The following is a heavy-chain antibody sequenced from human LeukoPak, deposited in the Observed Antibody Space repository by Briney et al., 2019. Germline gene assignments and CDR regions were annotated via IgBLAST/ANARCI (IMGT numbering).Heavy chain of an antibody. CDR2: ISYDGSNE. D-gene: IGHD3-22*01. Sequence: PGGSLRLSCAASGFTFSSYAMHWVRQAPGKGLEWVAVISYDGSNEYYADSVKGRFTISRDNSKNTLYLQMNSLRAEDTAVYYCAKDSPTYYYDSSGYSLGYWGQGTLVTVSS. CDR1: GFTFSSYA. CDR3: AKDSPTYYYDSSGYSLGY. V-gene: IGHV3-30-3*01. J-gene: IGHJ4*02.